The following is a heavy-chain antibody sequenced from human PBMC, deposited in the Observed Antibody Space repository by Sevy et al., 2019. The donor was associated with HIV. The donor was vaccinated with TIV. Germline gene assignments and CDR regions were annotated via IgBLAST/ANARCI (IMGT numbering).Heavy chain of an antibody. D-gene: IGHD3-22*01. J-gene: IGHJ4*02. CDR2: FDPEDGGT. V-gene: IGHV1-24*01. Sequence: ASVKVSCKVSGKSLTAFSMHWVRQAPGKGLEWMGSFDPEDGGTIYAQKLQGRLTMTEDTSTDTAYMELSRLRSEDTAVYYCATTKDYYETSGSPFDYWGQGTLVTVSS. CDR1: GKSLTAFS. CDR3: ATTKDYYETSGSPFDY.